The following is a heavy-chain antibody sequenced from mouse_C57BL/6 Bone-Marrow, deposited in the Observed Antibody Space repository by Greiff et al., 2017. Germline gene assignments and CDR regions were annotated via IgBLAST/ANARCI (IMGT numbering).Heavy chain of an antibody. V-gene: IGHV10-1*01. Sequence: EVQLQESGGGLVQPKGSLKLSCAASGFSFNTYAMNWVRQAPGKGLEWVARKRSKSNNYATYYADSVTDRFNISRDDSESMLYLQMNNLKTEDTAMYYCVRHERLTTGFAYWGQGTLVTVSA. CDR3: VRHERLTTGFAY. J-gene: IGHJ3*01. CDR2: KRSKSNNYAT. CDR1: GFSFNTYA. D-gene: IGHD1-1*01.